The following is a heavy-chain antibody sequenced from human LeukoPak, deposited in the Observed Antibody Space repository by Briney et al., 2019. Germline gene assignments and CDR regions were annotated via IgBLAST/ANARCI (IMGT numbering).Heavy chain of an antibody. J-gene: IGHJ3*02. Sequence: GGSLRLSCAASGFNFRAYAMTWVRQAPGKGLDQVSGISGSGGTTYYADSVRGRFTISRDNSKNTVYLQLNNLRAEDTAVYYCAKDGVATQHALDIWGHGTMVTVSS. V-gene: IGHV3-23*01. CDR3: AKDGVATQHALDI. CDR1: GFNFRAYA. D-gene: IGHD5-12*01. CDR2: ISGSGGTT.